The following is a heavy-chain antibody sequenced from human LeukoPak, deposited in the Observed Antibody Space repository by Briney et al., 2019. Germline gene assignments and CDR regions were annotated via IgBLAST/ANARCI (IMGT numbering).Heavy chain of an antibody. J-gene: IGHJ4*02. V-gene: IGHV3-48*01. CDR1: GFPLSSYS. Sequence: PGGSLRLSCAASGFPLSSYSINWVRQAPGKGLEWVSYISSSGGAIYYVDSVKGRLTVSRDNAKNSLFLQMNSPRAEDTAVYYCVRVKGSYFDYWGQGALVTVSS. CDR2: ISSSGGAI. CDR3: VRVKGSYFDY. D-gene: IGHD2-15*01.